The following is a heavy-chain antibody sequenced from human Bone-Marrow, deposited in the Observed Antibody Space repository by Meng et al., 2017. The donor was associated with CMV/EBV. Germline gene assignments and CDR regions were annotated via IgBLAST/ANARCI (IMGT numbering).Heavy chain of an antibody. CDR2: INHSGST. D-gene: IGHD2-2*01. Sequence: SETLSLTCAVYGGSFSGYYWSWIRQPPGKGLEWIGEINHSGSTNYNPSLKSRVTISVDTSKNQFSLKLSSVTAADTAVYYCARYTAAQFDYWGQGTLVTVSS. CDR3: ARYTAAQFDY. J-gene: IGHJ4*02. CDR1: GGSFSGYY. V-gene: IGHV4-34*01.